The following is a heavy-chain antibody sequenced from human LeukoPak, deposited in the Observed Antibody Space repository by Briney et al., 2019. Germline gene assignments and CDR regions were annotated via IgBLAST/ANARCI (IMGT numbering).Heavy chain of an antibody. J-gene: IGHJ6*03. V-gene: IGHV1-2*02. CDR1: GYTFTGYY. D-gene: IGHD2-2*02. CDR2: INPNSGGT. CDR3: ASDKIVVVPAAIREDYYYYMDV. Sequence: GASVKVSCKASGYTFTGYYMHWVRQAPGQGLEWMGWINPNSGGTNYAQKFQGRVTMTRGTSISTAYMELSRLRSDDTAVYYCASDKIVVVPAAIREDYYYYMDVWGKGTTVTVSS.